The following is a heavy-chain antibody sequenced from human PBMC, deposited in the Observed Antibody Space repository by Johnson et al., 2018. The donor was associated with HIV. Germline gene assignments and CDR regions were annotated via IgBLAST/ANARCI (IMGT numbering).Heavy chain of an antibody. V-gene: IGHV3-30-3*01. CDR2: ISYDGSNN. J-gene: IGHJ3*02. D-gene: IGHD3-3*01. CDR1: GFTFSSYA. CDR3: ATDRTNDFWTDMLHGFDN. Sequence: QVQLVESGGGVVQPGRSLGLSCAASGFTFSSYAMHWVRQAPGKGLEWVAVISYDGSNNYYADSVKGRFTISKDNAKNALYLQMDSLRVDDTAVYYCATDRTNDFWTDMLHGFDNWGQGTMVTVSS.